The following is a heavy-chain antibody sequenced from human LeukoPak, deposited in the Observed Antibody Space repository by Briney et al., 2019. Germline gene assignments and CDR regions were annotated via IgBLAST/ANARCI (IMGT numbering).Heavy chain of an antibody. V-gene: IGHV4-59*01. D-gene: IGHD4-17*01. Sequence: SETLSPTCTVSGGSISSYYWSWIRQPPGKGLEWIGYIYYSGSTNYNPSLKSRVTISVDTSKNQFSLKLSSVTAADTAVYYCARDDGAGNLDYWGQGTLVTVSS. CDR2: IYYSGST. CDR1: GGSISSYY. CDR3: ARDDGAGNLDY. J-gene: IGHJ4*02.